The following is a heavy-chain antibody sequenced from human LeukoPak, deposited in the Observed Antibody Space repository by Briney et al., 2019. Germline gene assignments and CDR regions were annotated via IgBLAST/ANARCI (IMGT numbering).Heavy chain of an antibody. J-gene: IGHJ4*02. CDR2: IYYSGST. D-gene: IGHD6-13*01. Sequence: PSETLSLTCTVSGGSISSSSYYWGWIRQPPGKGLEWIASIYYSGSTSYNPSLKSRVTISVDTSKNQFSLKLSSVTVADTAVYYCARPSSSSTWYVRETGYFDYWGQGTLVTVSS. CDR3: ARPSSSSTWYVRETGYFDY. CDR1: GGSISSSSYY. V-gene: IGHV4-39*01.